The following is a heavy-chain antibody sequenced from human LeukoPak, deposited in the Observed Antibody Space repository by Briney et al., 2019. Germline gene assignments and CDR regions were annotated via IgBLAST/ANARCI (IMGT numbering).Heavy chain of an antibody. J-gene: IGHJ4*02. CDR2: ISYDGSNK. Sequence: PGGSLRLSCAASGFTSSSYAMHWVRQAPGKGLEWVAVISYDGSNKYYADSVKGRFTISRDNSKNTLYLQMNSLRAEDTAVYYCARVRYFDWLPPDYWGQGTLVTVSS. CDR3: ARVRYFDWLPPDY. V-gene: IGHV3-30-3*01. CDR1: GFTSSSYA. D-gene: IGHD3-9*01.